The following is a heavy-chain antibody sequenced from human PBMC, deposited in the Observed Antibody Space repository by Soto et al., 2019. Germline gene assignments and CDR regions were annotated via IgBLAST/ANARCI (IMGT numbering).Heavy chain of an antibody. Sequence: SETLSLTCTVSGGSINNYFWSWIRQPPGKGLEWIGYIYHSGSTYYNPSLKSRVTISVDRSKNQFSLKLSSVTAADTAVYYCARENNVLPGGYFDYWGQGTLVTVSS. V-gene: IGHV4-30-2*01. J-gene: IGHJ4*02. D-gene: IGHD3-10*01. CDR2: IYHSGST. CDR1: GGSINNYF. CDR3: ARENNVLPGGYFDY.